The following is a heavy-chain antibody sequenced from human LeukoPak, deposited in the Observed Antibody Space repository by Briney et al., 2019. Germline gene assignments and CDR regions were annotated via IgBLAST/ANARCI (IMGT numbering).Heavy chain of an antibody. CDR3: ARDSVAGTDY. J-gene: IGHJ4*02. CDR1: GDSISSSDYY. D-gene: IGHD6-19*01. V-gene: IGHV4-61*02. CDR2: IYTSGST. Sequence: SETLSLTCTVSGDSISSSDYYWAWIRQPAGKGLEWIGRIYTSGSTNYNPSLKSRVTMSVDTSKNQFSLKLSSVTAADTAVYYCARDSVAGTDYWGQGTLVTVSS.